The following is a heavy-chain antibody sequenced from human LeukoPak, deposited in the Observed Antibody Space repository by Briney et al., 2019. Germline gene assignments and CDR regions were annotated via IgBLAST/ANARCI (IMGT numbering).Heavy chain of an antibody. V-gene: IGHV3-74*01. CDR1: GFTFRSSW. J-gene: IGHJ4*02. CDR2: IYSDGRTA. D-gene: IGHD5-12*01. CDR3: ARDRGYTQDY. Sequence: GGSLRLSCAASGFTFRSSWMHWVRQAPGKGLVWVSRIYSDGRTATYADSVKGRFTISRDNAKNTLYLQMNSLRAEDTAVYYCARDRGYTQDYWGQGTLVTVSS.